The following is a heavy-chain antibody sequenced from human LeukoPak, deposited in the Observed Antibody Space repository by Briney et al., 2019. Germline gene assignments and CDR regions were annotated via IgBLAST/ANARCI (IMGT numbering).Heavy chain of an antibody. Sequence: PSETLSLTCAVYGGSFSGYYWSWIRQPPGKGLEWIGEINHSGSTNYNPSLKSRVTISVGTSKNQFSLKLSSVTAADTAVYYCARGLVYCSGGSCYSGPDYWGQGTLVTVSS. V-gene: IGHV4-34*01. J-gene: IGHJ4*02. CDR1: GGSFSGYY. CDR3: ARGLVYCSGGSCYSGPDY. CDR2: INHSGST. D-gene: IGHD2-15*01.